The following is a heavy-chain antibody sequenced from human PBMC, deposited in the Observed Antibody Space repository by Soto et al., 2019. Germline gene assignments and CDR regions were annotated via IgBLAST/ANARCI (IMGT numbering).Heavy chain of an antibody. D-gene: IGHD3-10*02. CDR3: ARGIVRGVVYYGMEV. CDR2: ISYDGSQK. Sequence: PGGSLRLSCAASGFSFSSYGMHRARQAPGEGLEWVAVISYDGSQKYYAESVKGRFTISRDNIRNTVDLQMNRLRPEDTSVYYCARGIVRGVVYYGMEVWGQGTTVTVSS. V-gene: IGHV3-33*01. J-gene: IGHJ6*02. CDR1: GFSFSSYG.